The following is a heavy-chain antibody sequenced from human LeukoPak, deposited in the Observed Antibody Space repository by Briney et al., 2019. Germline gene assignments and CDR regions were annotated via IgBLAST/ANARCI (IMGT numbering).Heavy chain of an antibody. CDR1: GYSISNGYY. CDR3: ARAILRRIVGWAPFELSNWFDP. V-gene: IGHV4-4*07. Sequence: MSSETLSLTCTVSGYSISNGYYWGWIRQPAGQGLEYIGRIYTSGSTNYNPSLKSRVTMSVDTSKNQFSLKLSSVTAADTAVYYCARAILRRIVGWAPFELSNWFDPWGQGTLVTVSS. D-gene: IGHD2-21*01. CDR2: IYTSGST. J-gene: IGHJ5*02.